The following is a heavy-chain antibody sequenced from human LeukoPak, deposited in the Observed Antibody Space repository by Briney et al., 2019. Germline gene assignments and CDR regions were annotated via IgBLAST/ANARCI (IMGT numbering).Heavy chain of an antibody. Sequence: PSETLSLTCAVYGGSFSGYYWSWIRQPPGKGLEWIGEINHSGSTNYNPSLKSRVTISVDTSKNQFSLKLSSVTAADTAVYYCARYASFTIVRTYYYYYYMDVWGKGTTVTVSS. CDR2: INHSGST. CDR1: GGSFSGYY. V-gene: IGHV4-34*01. CDR3: ARYASFTIVRTYYYYYYMDV. J-gene: IGHJ6*03. D-gene: IGHD3-10*01.